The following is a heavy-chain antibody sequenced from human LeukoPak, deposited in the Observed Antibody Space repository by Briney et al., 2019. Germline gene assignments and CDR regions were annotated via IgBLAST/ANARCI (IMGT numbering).Heavy chain of an antibody. Sequence: SETLSLTCTVSGGSISSGSYYWSWIRQPAGKGLEWIGRIYTSGSTNYNPSLKSRVTISVDTSKSQFSLKLSSVTAVDTAVYYCARDQPPLYCSSTSCYAGGENWFDPWGQRTLVTVSS. CDR3: ARDQPPLYCSSTSCYAGGENWFDP. D-gene: IGHD2-2*01. J-gene: IGHJ5*02. CDR1: GGSISSGSYY. V-gene: IGHV4-61*02. CDR2: IYTSGST.